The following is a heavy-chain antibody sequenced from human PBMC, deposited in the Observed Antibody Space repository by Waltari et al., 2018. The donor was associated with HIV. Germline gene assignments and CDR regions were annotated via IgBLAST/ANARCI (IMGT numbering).Heavy chain of an antibody. Sequence: GAEVKKPGSSVKVSCKASGGTFSSYAISWVRQAPGQGLEWMGGIIPIFGTANYAQKFQGRVTITADKSTSTAYMELSSLRSEDTAMYYCATKIVVPAAMRAYYYGMDVWGQGTTVTVSS. CDR2: IIPIFGTA. CDR1: GGTFSSYA. J-gene: IGHJ6*02. D-gene: IGHD2-2*01. CDR3: ATKIVVPAAMRAYYYGMDV. V-gene: IGHV1-69*06.